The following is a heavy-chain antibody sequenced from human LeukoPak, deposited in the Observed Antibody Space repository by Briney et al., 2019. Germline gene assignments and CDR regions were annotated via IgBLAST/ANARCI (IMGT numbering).Heavy chain of an antibody. CDR1: GFTFSSYW. Sequence: GGSLRLSCAASGFTFSSYWMHWVRQAPGKGLVWVSRINSDASITTYADSVRGRFTISRDNAKSTLYLQMNSLRAEDTAVYYCASSTQISKYADYWGQGALVTVSS. J-gene: IGHJ4*02. CDR2: INSDASIT. D-gene: IGHD2-2*01. CDR3: ASSTQISKYADY. V-gene: IGHV3-74*01.